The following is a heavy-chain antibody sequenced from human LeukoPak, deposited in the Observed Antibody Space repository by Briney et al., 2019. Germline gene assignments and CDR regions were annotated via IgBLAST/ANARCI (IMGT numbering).Heavy chain of an antibody. CDR1: GFTFSTYA. J-gene: IGHJ4*02. CDR2: ISGSGGTT. D-gene: IGHD3-9*01. CDR3: ANVRYFDWYYFDY. Sequence: GGSLRLSCAASGFTFSTYAMNWVRQAPGKGLDWVSGISGSGGTTYYADSVKGRFTISRDNSKNTLYLQMNSLRAEDTAVHYCANVRYFDWYYFDYWGQGALVTVSS. V-gene: IGHV3-23*01.